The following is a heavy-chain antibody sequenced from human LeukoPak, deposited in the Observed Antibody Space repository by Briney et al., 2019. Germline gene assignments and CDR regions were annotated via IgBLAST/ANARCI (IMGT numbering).Heavy chain of an antibody. V-gene: IGHV1-24*01. CDR3: ATETTIDYRGEYQVFDSSLEY. J-gene: IGHJ4*02. CDR2: FDPEDAET. Sequence: GASVKVSCKISGYSLTELSMHWVRQAPGKGLEWMGGFDPEDAETIYAQRFQGRVTMTEDTSTDTAYMELSSLRSDDTAVYYCATETTIDYRGEYQVFDSSLEYWGQGSLVTVSS. D-gene: IGHD2-2*01. CDR1: GYSLTELS.